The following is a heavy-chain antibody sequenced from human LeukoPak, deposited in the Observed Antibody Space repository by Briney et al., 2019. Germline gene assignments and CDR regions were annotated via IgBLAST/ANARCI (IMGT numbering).Heavy chain of an antibody. V-gene: IGHV1-8*01. D-gene: IGHD6-19*01. CDR2: MNPNSGNT. Sequence: GASVKVSCKASGYTSTSYDINWVRQATGQGLEWMGWMNPNSGNTGYAQKFQGRVTMTRNTSISTAYMERSSLRSDDTAVYYCARVVVAGRRAFDYWGQGTLVTVSS. CDR1: GYTSTSYD. J-gene: IGHJ4*02. CDR3: ARVVVAGRRAFDY.